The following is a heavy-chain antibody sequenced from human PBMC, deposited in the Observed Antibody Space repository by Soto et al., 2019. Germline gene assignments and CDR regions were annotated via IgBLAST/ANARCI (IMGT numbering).Heavy chain of an antibody. Sequence: QVQLVQSGVEVKKPGASLRVSCQASGYTFSNYGITWVRQAPGQGLEWMGWISAYNGNTNYAQKVQDRVTMTADKSTNTVYMELRNLISDDTAVYYCAKSGGEAELLILDYWGQGTRVTVSS. CDR1: GYTFSNYG. V-gene: IGHV1-18*01. CDR2: ISAYNGNT. J-gene: IGHJ4*02. CDR3: AKSGGEAELLILDY. D-gene: IGHD1-7*01.